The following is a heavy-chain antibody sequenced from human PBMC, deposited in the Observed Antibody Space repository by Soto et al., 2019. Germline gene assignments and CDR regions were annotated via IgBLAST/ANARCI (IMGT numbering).Heavy chain of an antibody. Sequence: QVQLVQSGAEVKKPGSSVKVSCKASGGTFSSYAISWVRQAPGQGLEWMGGSIPIFGTANYAQKFQGRVTITADEPTSTAYMERSSLRSEDRAVYYRAGTRGGTFDSWGQGTLVTVSS. CDR1: GGTFSSYA. J-gene: IGHJ4*02. CDR2: SIPIFGTA. D-gene: IGHD3-16*01. CDR3: AGTRGGTFDS. V-gene: IGHV1-69*01.